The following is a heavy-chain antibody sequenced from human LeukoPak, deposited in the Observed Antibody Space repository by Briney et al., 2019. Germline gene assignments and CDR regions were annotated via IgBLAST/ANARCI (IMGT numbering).Heavy chain of an antibody. CDR1: GFAFSSYA. V-gene: IGHV3-33*01. Sequence: GGSLRLSCAASGFAFSSYAMHWVRQAPGKGLEWVAVIWCDGSNEYYVDSVKGRFTISRDNSKNTVYLQMNSLRVEDTAVYYCARDSNCGGNCYSGINIFDIWGQGTMVTVSS. D-gene: IGHD2-21*02. J-gene: IGHJ3*02. CDR3: ARDSNCGGNCYSGINIFDI. CDR2: IWCDGSNE.